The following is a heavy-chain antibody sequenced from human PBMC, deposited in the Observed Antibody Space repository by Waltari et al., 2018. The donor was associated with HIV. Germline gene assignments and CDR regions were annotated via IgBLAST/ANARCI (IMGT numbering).Heavy chain of an antibody. J-gene: IGHJ5*02. CDR1: GFISTSYR. CDR3: ARDSRGSTWSLNWFDP. D-gene: IGHD6-6*01. CDR2: ISSSGNFK. Sequence: EVQLVESGGGPVKPGESLRPSCVTSGFISTSYRLNWVRQAPGKGPEWVSSISSSGNFKHYADSVKGRFTISRDNAENSLYLQMNGLRAEDTAIYYCARDSRGSTWSLNWFDPWGQGTLVTVSS. V-gene: IGHV3-21*02.